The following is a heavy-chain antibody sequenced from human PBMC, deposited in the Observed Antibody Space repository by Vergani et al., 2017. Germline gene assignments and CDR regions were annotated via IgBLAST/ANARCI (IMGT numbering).Heavy chain of an antibody. CDR2: ISGYNGNT. D-gene: IGHD2-2*01. Sequence: QVQLVQSGAELKKPGASVSVSCKGSSHTFQTYGISWVRQAPGQGLEWLGWISGYNGNTNYAQKLQGRVTMTTDTSTSKAYMELRNLRSDDTAVYYCARRVPFSAFEGQMLCYGLDVWGQGTTVTVSS. V-gene: IGHV1-18*01. CDR1: SHTFQTYG. CDR3: ARRVPFSAFEGQMLCYGLDV. J-gene: IGHJ6*02.